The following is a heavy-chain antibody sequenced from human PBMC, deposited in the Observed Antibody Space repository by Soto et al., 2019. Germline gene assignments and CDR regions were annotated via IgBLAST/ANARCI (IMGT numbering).Heavy chain of an antibody. CDR2: ISPYNGHT. J-gene: IGHJ6*02. D-gene: IGHD2-2*01. V-gene: IGHV1-18*01. CDR1: GYSFTSYG. Sequence: ASVKVSCKASGYSFTSYGISWVRRAPGQGLEWMGWISPYNGHTQFVERFQGRVTMTADTSTKTAYMELRNLRSDDTAHYYCARDLTIVPATHPRLENYGMDVWGQGTTVTVSS. CDR3: ARDLTIVPATHPRLENYGMDV.